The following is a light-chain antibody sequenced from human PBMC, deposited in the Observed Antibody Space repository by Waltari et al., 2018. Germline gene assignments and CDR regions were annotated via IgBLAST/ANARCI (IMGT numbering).Light chain of an antibody. CDR2: GHD. CDR3: LSRDSSSTRV. V-gene: IGLV3-19*01. CDR1: SLRRYY. J-gene: IGLJ3*02. Sequence: SSELTQDPALSVALGQTVRITCQGDSLRRYYASWYQQRPGQAPFLVLYGHDNRPSGIPDRFSGSTSGNTASLTITRAQAEDAGVYYCLSRDSSSTRVFGGGTTLTV.